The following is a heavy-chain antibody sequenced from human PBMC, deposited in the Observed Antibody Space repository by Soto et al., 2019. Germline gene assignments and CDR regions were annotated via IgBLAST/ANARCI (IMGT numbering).Heavy chain of an antibody. CDR1: GFTFDDYA. Sequence: GGSLRLSCAASGFTFDDYAMHWVRQAPGKGLEWVSGISWNSGSIGYADSVKGRFTISRDNAKNSLYLQMNSLRAEDTALYYCAKDPMVRGVTNLPDYWGQGTLVTVSS. J-gene: IGHJ4*02. CDR2: ISWNSGSI. D-gene: IGHD3-10*01. V-gene: IGHV3-9*01. CDR3: AKDPMVRGVTNLPDY.